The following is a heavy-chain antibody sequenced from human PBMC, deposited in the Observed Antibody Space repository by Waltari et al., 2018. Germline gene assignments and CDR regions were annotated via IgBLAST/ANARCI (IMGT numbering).Heavy chain of an antibody. Sequence: QVQLQQWGAGLLKPSETLSLTCAVYGGSFSGYYWSWIRQPPGKGLEWIGEINQRISTNYNPALKSRVTISVDTSKNQFSLKLSSVTAADTAVYYCARGLPHPSSSWYTIWGQGTLVTVSS. CDR3: ARGLPHPSSSWYTI. CDR2: INQRIST. CDR1: GGSFSGYY. J-gene: IGHJ4*02. D-gene: IGHD6-13*01. V-gene: IGHV4-34*01.